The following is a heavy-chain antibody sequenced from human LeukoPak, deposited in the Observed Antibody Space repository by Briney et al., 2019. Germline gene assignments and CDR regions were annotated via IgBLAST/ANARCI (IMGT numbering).Heavy chain of an antibody. CDR2: ISGSAHKI. V-gene: IGHV3-23*01. Sequence: GGSLRLSCVVSGFTFSDYAMSWVRQAPEKGLDWVSVISGSAHKIRYADSVKGRFTISRDNSESTVYLQMNSLTTDDTAFYFCAKELDTMFFDYWGQGALVTVSS. CDR1: GFTFSDYA. D-gene: IGHD3-10*02. J-gene: IGHJ4*02. CDR3: AKELDTMFFDY.